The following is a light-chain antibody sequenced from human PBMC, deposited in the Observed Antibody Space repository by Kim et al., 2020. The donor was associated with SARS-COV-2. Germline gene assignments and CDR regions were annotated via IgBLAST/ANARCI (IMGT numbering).Light chain of an antibody. CDR2: EDN. CDR1: SGCIASNY. J-gene: IGLJ3*02. CDR3: QSYDSSKWV. Sequence: GKTVTIPCPRGSGCIASNYVQWYQQRPGSSPTPVIYEDNQRPSGVPDRFSGSIDSSSISASLTISGLKTEDEADYYCQSYDSSKWVFGGGTQLTVL. V-gene: IGLV6-57*01.